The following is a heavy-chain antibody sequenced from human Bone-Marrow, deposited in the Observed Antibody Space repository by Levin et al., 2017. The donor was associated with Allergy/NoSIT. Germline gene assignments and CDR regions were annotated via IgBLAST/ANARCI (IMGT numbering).Heavy chain of an antibody. CDR3: TNLRGDY. Sequence: SETLSLTCSVSGGAISSNSYYWGWIRQPPNKGLEWIGSIYHSGNPFYNASLTGRVTISVDTSKNQFSLKLSSVTVADTAVYYCTNLRGDYWGQGALVTVSS. V-gene: IGHV4-39*01. CDR1: GGAISSNSYY. J-gene: IGHJ4*02. CDR2: IYHSGNP.